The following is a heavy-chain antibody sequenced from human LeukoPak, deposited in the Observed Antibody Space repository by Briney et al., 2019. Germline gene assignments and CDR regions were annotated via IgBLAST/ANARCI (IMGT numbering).Heavy chain of an antibody. J-gene: IGHJ4*02. Sequence: SETLSLTCTVSGGSITSNYDWGWLRQPPGKGLEWIGNIYYSGITYHNPSLKSRVTMSVDTSKNQLSLKLSSVTAADTAVYYCARTGYTGYDFDYWGQGT. CDR1: GGSITSNYD. CDR3: ARTGYTGYDFDY. V-gene: IGHV4-39*01. CDR2: IYYSGIT. D-gene: IGHD5-12*01.